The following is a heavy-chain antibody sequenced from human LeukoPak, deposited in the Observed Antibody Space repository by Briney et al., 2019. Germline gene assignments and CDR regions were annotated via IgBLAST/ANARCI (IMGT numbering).Heavy chain of an antibody. CDR3: TRQGSLGTSGYYY. CDR2: FYYSGST. D-gene: IGHD3-22*01. V-gene: IGHV4-39*01. CDR1: GGSISSSSYY. J-gene: IGHJ4*02. Sequence: SETLSLTCTVSGGSISSSSYYWGWIRQPPGKGLEWIGSFYYSGSTYYNPSLKSRVTISVDMSKNQFSLKLSSVTAADTAVYYCTRQGSLGTSGYYYWGQGTLVTVSS.